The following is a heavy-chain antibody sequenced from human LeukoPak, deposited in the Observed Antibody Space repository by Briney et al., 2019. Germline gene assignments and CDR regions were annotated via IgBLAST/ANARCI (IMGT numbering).Heavy chain of an antibody. V-gene: IGHV1-18*01. J-gene: IGHJ6*03. CDR2: ISAYNGNT. D-gene: IGHD3-3*01. CDR1: GYTFTSYG. CDR3: ARDERGHYYDFWSGYPNALMDV. Sequence: ASVRVSCKASGYTFTSYGISWVRQAPGQGLEWMGWISAYNGNTNYAQKLQGRVTMTTDTSTSTAYMELRSLRSDDTAVYYCARDERGHYYDFWSGYPNALMDVWGKGTTVTVSS.